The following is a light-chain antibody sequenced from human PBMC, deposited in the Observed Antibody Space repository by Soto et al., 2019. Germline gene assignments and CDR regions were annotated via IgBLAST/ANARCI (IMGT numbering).Light chain of an antibody. CDR3: QQYGSSPGT. CDR2: GAS. CDR1: QSVTSNY. V-gene: IGKV3-20*01. J-gene: IGKJ1*01. Sequence: IVLTQSPGTLSLSPGERATLSCRASQSVTSNYLAWYQQKPGQAPSLLIFGASIRATGIPDRFSGSGSGTDVTLTISRLEPEDFAVYYCQQYGSSPGTFGQGTKVEIK.